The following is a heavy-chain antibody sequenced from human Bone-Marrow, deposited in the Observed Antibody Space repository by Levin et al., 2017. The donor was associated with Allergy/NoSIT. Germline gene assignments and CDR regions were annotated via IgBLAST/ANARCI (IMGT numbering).Heavy chain of an antibody. Sequence: SETLSLTCTVSGGSISSYYWSWIRQPPGKGLEWIGYIYYSGSTNYNPSLKSRVTISVDTSKNQFSLKLSSVTAADTAVYYCARHVRYCSSTSCYTVFGYYYGMDVWGQGTTVTVSS. D-gene: IGHD2-2*02. CDR3: ARHVRYCSSTSCYTVFGYYYGMDV. J-gene: IGHJ6*02. CDR2: IYYSGST. CDR1: GGSISSYY. V-gene: IGHV4-59*08.